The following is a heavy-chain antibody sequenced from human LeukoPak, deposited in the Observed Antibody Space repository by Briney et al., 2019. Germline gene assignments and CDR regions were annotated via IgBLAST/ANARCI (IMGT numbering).Heavy chain of an antibody. Sequence: ASVKVSCKASGYTFINYGISWVRQAPGQGLEWMGWISAYNGNTNYAQKFQGRVTMTAETSTSTAYMELRSLRSDDTAVYYRARDSITTVRGVIRGSSDFDYWGQGTLVTVSS. D-gene: IGHD3-10*01. CDR1: GYTFINYG. CDR2: ISAYNGNT. J-gene: IGHJ4*02. CDR3: ARDSITTVRGVIRGSSDFDY. V-gene: IGHV1-18*04.